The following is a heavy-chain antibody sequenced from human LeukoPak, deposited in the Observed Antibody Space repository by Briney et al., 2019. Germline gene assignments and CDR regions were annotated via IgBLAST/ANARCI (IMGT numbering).Heavy chain of an antibody. Sequence: VASVKVSCKASGYTSTSYDINWVRQATGQGLEWMGWMNPNSGNTGYAQKFQGRVTMTRSTAINTAYMELSSLRSEDTAVYYCARAPSGVGATRLNWFDPWGQGTLVTVSS. V-gene: IGHV1-8*01. CDR1: GYTSTSYD. J-gene: IGHJ5*02. CDR2: MNPNSGNT. CDR3: ARAPSGVGATRLNWFDP. D-gene: IGHD1-26*01.